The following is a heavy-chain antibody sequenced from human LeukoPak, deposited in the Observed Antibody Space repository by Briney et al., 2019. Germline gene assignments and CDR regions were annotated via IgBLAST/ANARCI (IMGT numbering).Heavy chain of an antibody. Sequence: GGSLRLSCAASGFTFSSFDMHWVRQPTGQGLEWVSTIGTASDTYYPGSVEGRFTLSRDNAKNSLYPQMNSLTAGDTAVYYCARGPPRGKYYYMDVWGEGTTVTVSS. V-gene: IGHV3-13*01. CDR1: GFTFSSFD. D-gene: IGHD1-1*01. J-gene: IGHJ6*03. CDR3: ARGPPRGKYYYMDV. CDR2: IGTASDT.